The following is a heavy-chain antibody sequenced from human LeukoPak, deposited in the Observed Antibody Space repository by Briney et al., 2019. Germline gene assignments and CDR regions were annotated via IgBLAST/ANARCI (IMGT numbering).Heavy chain of an antibody. CDR3: AREVYGSGNLPFDY. J-gene: IGHJ4*02. CDR1: GFTFSSRDW. D-gene: IGHD3-10*01. Sequence: GGSLRLSCVASGFTFSSRDWMTWVRQAPGKGLEWVSSITSGSDYIYYTDSVKGRFTISRDNAKNSLYLQMNSLRVEDTAVYYCAREVYGSGNLPFDYWGQGTLVTVSS. CDR2: ITSGSDYI. V-gene: IGHV3-21*01.